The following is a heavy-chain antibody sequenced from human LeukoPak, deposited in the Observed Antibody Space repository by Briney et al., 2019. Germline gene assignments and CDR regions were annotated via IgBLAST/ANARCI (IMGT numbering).Heavy chain of an antibody. CDR3: SREQIRGSGSYYYNLFDP. D-gene: IGHD3-10*01. CDR1: GDSISSTSYF. CDR2: IYNSGRS. Sequence: SETLSLTCTVSGDSISSTSYFWGWIRQPPGKGLEWIGSIYNSGRSHYNPSLKSRVTISVDTSKNQFSLKLSSVTAADTAMYFCSREQIRGSGSYYYNLFDPWGQGALVTLSS. J-gene: IGHJ5*02. V-gene: IGHV4-39*07.